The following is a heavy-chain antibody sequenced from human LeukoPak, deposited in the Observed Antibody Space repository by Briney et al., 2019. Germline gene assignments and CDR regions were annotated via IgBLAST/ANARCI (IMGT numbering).Heavy chain of an antibody. J-gene: IGHJ4*02. D-gene: IGHD6-19*01. CDR1: GFSFSRVW. CDR2: IRSENDGGTA. V-gene: IGHV3-15*01. CDR3: TTGGRAGAPVDS. Sequence: GGSLRLSCTASGFSFSRVWMIWARQAPGKGLEWVGRIRSENDGGTADYDASVKGRFSVSRDDSKNTVSLQMNSLKTEDTAVYYCTTGGRAGAPVDSWGQGTLVAVSS.